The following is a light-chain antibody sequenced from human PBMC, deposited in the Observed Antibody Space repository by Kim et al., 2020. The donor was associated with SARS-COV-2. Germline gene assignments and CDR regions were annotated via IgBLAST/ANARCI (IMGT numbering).Light chain of an antibody. Sequence: SSELTQDPAVSVALGQTVRITCQGDSLRRYYASWYQQKPGQAPVLVINAENNRPSGIPDRFSGSMSGNTASLTITGAQAEDEADYYCNSRDSSGDYMIFG. CDR2: AEN. J-gene: IGLJ2*01. CDR1: SLRRYY. V-gene: IGLV3-19*01. CDR3: NSRDSSGDYMI.